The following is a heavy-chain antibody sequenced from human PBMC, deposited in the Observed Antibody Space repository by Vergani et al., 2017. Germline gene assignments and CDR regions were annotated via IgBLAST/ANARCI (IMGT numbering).Heavy chain of an antibody. Sequence: QVQLVQSGAEVKKPGSSVKVSCKASGGTFSSYAISWVRQAPGQGLEWMGRIIPILGTANYAQKFQGRVTITADESTSTAYMELSSLRSEDTAVYYCARDPGYCSSTSCLRDYYYYMDVWGKGTTVTVSS. CDR1: GGTFSSYA. D-gene: IGHD2-2*01. J-gene: IGHJ6*03. CDR3: ARDPGYCSSTSCLRDYYYYMDV. CDR2: IIPILGTA. V-gene: IGHV1-69*11.